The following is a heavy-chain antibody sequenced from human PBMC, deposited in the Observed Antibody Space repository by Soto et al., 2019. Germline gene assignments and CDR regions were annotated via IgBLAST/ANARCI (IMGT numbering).Heavy chain of an antibody. CDR1: GYTFTSYG. V-gene: IGHV1-18*01. CDR2: ISAYNGNT. Sequence: ASVKVSCKASGYTFTSYGISWVRQAPGQGLEWMGWISAYNGNTNYAQKLQGRVTTTTDTSTSTAYMELRSLRSDDTAVYYCARDNVAVVPLDYWGQGTLVTVSS. CDR3: ARDNVAVVPLDY. D-gene: IGHD6-19*01. J-gene: IGHJ4*02.